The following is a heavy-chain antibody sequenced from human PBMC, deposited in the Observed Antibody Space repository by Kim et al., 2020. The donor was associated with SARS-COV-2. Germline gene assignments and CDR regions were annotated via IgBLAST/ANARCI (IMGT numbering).Heavy chain of an antibody. V-gene: IGHV4-34*01. CDR1: NGSFSDYY. CDR2: ISQSGST. CDR3: ARGAGANCNY. Sequence: SETLSLTCVVFNGSFSDYYWSWIRQPPGKGLEWIGEISQSGSTTYNPSLKTRVTISLDTSKNQFSLKLTSVTAADTAVYYCARGAGANCNYWGQGSLVTV. D-gene: IGHD6-19*01. J-gene: IGHJ4*02.